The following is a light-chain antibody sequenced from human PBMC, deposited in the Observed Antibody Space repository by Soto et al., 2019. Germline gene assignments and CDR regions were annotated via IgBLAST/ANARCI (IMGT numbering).Light chain of an antibody. CDR1: QSISSY. V-gene: IGKV1-39*01. J-gene: IGKJ4*01. Sequence: DIQMTQSPSSLSASVGDRVTITCRASQSISSYLNWYQQKPGKAPKLLIYAASTLHSGVPSRFSGSGSGTDFTLTISSLQPEDFATYYCQQVNGYPRDITFGGGTRVEI. CDR2: AAS. CDR3: QQVNGYPRDIT.